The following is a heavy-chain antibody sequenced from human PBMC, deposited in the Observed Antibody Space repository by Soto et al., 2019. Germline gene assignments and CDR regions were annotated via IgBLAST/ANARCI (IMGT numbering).Heavy chain of an antibody. CDR3: ARDLTGSGTY. V-gene: IGHV3-74*01. D-gene: IGHD2-15*01. J-gene: IGHJ4*02. Sequence: SGGSLIVSCRASGLTLSSYLMHWVRQAPGKGLVWVSRINSDGSTTSYADSVKGRFTISRDNAKNALDLQMNRLRVEDTAVYYCARDLTGSGTYWGQGTLVTVSS. CDR2: INSDGSTT. CDR1: GLTLSSYL.